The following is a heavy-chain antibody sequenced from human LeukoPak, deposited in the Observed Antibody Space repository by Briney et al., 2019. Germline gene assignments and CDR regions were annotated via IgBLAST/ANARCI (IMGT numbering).Heavy chain of an antibody. CDR1: GGSFSGYY. J-gene: IGHJ6*04. D-gene: IGHD3-10*01. V-gene: IGHV4-34*01. CDR2: INHSGST. CDR3: ARVVSSGSYYPRYYYYGMDV. Sequence: SETLSLTCVVYGGSFSGYYWSWIRQPPGKGLEWIGEINHSGSTNYNPSLKSRVTISVDTSKNQFSLKLSSVTAADTAVYYCARVVSSGSYYPRYYYYGMDVWGKGTTVTVSS.